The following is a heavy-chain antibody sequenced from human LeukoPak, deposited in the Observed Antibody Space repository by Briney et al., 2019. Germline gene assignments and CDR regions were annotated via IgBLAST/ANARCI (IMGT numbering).Heavy chain of an antibody. CDR3: ARHREWQQLYYFDY. V-gene: IGHV3-53*01. CDR1: GFTVSSNY. CDR2: IYSGGST. J-gene: IGHJ4*02. D-gene: IGHD6-13*01. Sequence: GGSLRLSCAASGFTVSSNYMSWVRQPPGKGLEWVSVIYSGGSTYYADSVMGGFTISRDNSKNTLYLQRNSLRAEDTAVYYCARHREWQQLYYFDYWGQGTLVTVSS.